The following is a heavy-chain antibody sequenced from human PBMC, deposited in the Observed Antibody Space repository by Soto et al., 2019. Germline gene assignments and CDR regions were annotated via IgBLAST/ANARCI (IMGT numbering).Heavy chain of an antibody. J-gene: IGHJ4*02. Sequence: ASVKVSCKASGYTFTHFYITWVRQAPGQGLEWMGAISPHNSNTNFAQKFQGRVTLTTDTSTNTAYMELRSPTSDDTAVYYCARDEGGYDILTGYYKAHHFDYWGQGVLVTVSS. V-gene: IGHV1-18*01. CDR1: GYTFTHFY. CDR2: ISPHNSNT. CDR3: ARDEGGYDILTGYYKAHHFDY. D-gene: IGHD3-9*01.